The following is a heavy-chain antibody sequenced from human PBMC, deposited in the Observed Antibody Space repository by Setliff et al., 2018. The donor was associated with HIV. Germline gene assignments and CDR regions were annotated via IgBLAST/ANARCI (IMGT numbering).Heavy chain of an antibody. D-gene: IGHD5-18*01. V-gene: IGHV4-39*01. J-gene: IGHJ5*02. Sequence: KTSETLSLTCTVSGGSISRDSFYWAWIRQPPEKGLEWIGSIYYSGSTYYNPSRKSRVTISIDTSRNQFSLKLTPVTAADTAMYYCARRHTAFDPWGQGTLVTVSS. CDR3: ARRHTAFDP. CDR2: IYYSGST. CDR1: GGSISRDSFY.